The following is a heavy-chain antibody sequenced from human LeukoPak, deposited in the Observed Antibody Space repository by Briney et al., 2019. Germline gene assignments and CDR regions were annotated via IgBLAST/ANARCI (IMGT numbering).Heavy chain of an antibody. D-gene: IGHD5-24*01. V-gene: IGHV3-7*01. J-gene: IGHJ4*02. Sequence: PGGSLRLSCATSGFTFSSNWMSWVRHVPGRGLDWVANIKPDGSAGYYAASVKGRFTVSRDNAKNSLYLQMNSLRAEDTAVYYCAIPGDGYNYYFDYWGQGTLVTVSS. CDR1: GFTFSSNW. CDR2: IKPDGSAG. CDR3: AIPGDGYNYYFDY.